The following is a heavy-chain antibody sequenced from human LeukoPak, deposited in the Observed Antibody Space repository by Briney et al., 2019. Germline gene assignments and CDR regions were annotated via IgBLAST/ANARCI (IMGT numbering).Heavy chain of an antibody. CDR3: AKRYFGWYEQGAFDI. J-gene: IGHJ3*02. Sequence: GGSLRLSCAASGFTVSTSYMTWVRQAPGKGLEWVSVISGSGGSTYYADSVKGRFTISRDNSKNTLYLQMNSLRAEDTAVYYCAKRYFGWYEQGAFDIWGQGTMVTAPS. V-gene: IGHV3-23*01. D-gene: IGHD3-9*01. CDR1: GFTVSTSY. CDR2: ISGSGGST.